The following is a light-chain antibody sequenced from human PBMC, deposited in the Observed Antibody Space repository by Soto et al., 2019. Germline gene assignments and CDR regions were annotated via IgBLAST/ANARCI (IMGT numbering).Light chain of an antibody. CDR2: RAS. Sequence: ETVMTQSPAPLSVSPGERATLSCRASQNVSNNFAWYQQKPGQAPKVLIYRASSRATGIPDRFSGSGSGTDFTLTISRMEPEDFAVYCCQQYGSSPRTFGQGTKVDIK. CDR1: QNVSNN. V-gene: IGKV3-20*01. CDR3: QQYGSSPRT. J-gene: IGKJ1*01.